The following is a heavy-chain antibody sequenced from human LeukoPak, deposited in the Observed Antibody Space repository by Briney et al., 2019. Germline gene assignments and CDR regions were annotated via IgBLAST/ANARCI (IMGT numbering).Heavy chain of an antibody. Sequence: GGSLRLSCVASGFTFKGSALHWVRQAPGKGLEWVAVSSFDGNNRYYADSVKGRFSISSDNSKNTLYLQMNSLRAEDTAVYYCARDLLSCADGLCYYYYYHMDVWGIGTTVTVFS. D-gene: IGHD2-8*01. CDR3: ARDLLSCADGLCYYYYYHMDV. J-gene: IGHJ6*03. V-gene: IGHV3-30*04. CDR2: SSFDGNNR. CDR1: GFTFKGSA.